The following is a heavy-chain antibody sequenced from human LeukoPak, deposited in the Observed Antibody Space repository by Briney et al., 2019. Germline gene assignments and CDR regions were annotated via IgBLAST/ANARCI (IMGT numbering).Heavy chain of an antibody. Sequence: SETLSLTCAVYGGSFSGYYWSWIRQPPGKGLEWIGEINHSGSTNYNPSLKSRVTISVDTSKNQFSLKLSSVTAADTAVYYCARAATGYSSGRRFDYWGQGTLVTVSS. CDR3: ARAATGYSSGRRFDY. CDR2: INHSGST. D-gene: IGHD6-19*01. V-gene: IGHV4-34*01. CDR1: GGSFSGYY. J-gene: IGHJ4*02.